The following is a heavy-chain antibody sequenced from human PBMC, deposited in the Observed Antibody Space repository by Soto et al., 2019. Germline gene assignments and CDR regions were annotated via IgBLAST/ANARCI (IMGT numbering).Heavy chain of an antibody. D-gene: IGHD6-19*01. CDR1: GFTFINYA. Sequence: LRLSCAASGFTFINYAMTCVRQAPGEGLEWVSTISGNGANTHYADSVKGRFSISRDNSKNTLYIQMNSLRAVDTAVYYCAKDYGSSRYFFDYWGQGALVTVSS. CDR2: ISGNGANT. J-gene: IGHJ4*02. V-gene: IGHV3-23*01. CDR3: AKDYGSSRYFFDY.